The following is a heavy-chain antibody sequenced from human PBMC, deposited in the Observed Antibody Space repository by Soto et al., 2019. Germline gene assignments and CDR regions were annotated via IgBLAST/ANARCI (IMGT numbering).Heavy chain of an antibody. CDR2: IRSKAYGGTT. V-gene: IGHV3-49*04. Sequence: GSLRLSCTASGFTFCDYAMSWVRQAPGKGLEWVGFIRSKAYGGTTEYAASVKGRFTISRDDSKSIAYLQMNSLKTEDTAVYYCTAPYYYDSSAFDIWGQGTMVTVSS. J-gene: IGHJ3*02. CDR1: GFTFCDYA. CDR3: TAPYYYDSSAFDI. D-gene: IGHD3-22*01.